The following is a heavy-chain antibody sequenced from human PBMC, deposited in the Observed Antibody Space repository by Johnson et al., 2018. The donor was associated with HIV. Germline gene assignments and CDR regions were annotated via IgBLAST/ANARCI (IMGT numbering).Heavy chain of an antibody. CDR2: IRYDGSDK. CDR1: GFTFSSYG. D-gene: IGHD6-13*01. CDR3: AKDQWSSSGTNDAFDI. J-gene: IGHJ3*02. Sequence: QVQLVESRGGVVQPGGSLRLSCAASGFTFSSYGMHWVRQAPGKGLEWVSFIRYDGSDKYYADSVKGRFTISRDNSKNTLYLQMNSLRPEDTAVYYRAKDQWSSSGTNDAFDIWGQGTMVTVSS. V-gene: IGHV3-30*02.